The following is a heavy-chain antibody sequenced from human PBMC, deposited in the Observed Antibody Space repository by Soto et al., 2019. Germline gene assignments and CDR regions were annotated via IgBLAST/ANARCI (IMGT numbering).Heavy chain of an antibody. D-gene: IGHD3-22*01. J-gene: IGHJ6*02. Sequence: QVQLVQSGAEVKKPGSSVKVSCKASGGTFNNNAISWVRQAPGQGLEWMGGIIPILGTANYAQKFRGGVTITADESTSTGDMDLSSLRSEDTAVYYCARPYDSSDYYGGGMDVWGQGTTVTVSS. V-gene: IGHV1-69*01. CDR3: ARPYDSSDYYGGGMDV. CDR1: GGTFNNNA. CDR2: IIPILGTA.